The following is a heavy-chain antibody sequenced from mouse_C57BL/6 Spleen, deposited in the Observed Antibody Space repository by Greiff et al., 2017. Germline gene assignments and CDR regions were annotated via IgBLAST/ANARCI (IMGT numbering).Heavy chain of an antibody. CDR3: TKNYYGSSGFDY. J-gene: IGHJ2*01. D-gene: IGHD1-1*01. V-gene: IGHV14-4*01. CDR1: GFNIKDDY. CDR2: IDPENGDT. Sequence: VQLKESGAELVRPGASVKLSCTASGFNIKDDYMHWVKQRPEQGLEWIGWIDPENGDTEYASKFQGTATITADTSSNTAYLQLSSLTYEDTAVYYCTKNYYGSSGFDYWGQGTTLTVSS.